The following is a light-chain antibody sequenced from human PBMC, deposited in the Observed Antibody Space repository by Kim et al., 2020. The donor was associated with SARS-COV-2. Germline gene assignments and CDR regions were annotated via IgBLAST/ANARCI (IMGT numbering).Light chain of an antibody. J-gene: IGKJ2*01. Sequence: SASVGDRVTITCQASQDISNYLNWYQQKPGKAPKLLIYDASHLETGVPSRFSGSGSGTDFTFTISNLQPEDIATYYCQHYDNIPYTFGQGTKLEI. CDR2: DAS. CDR3: QHYDNIPYT. CDR1: QDISNY. V-gene: IGKV1-33*01.